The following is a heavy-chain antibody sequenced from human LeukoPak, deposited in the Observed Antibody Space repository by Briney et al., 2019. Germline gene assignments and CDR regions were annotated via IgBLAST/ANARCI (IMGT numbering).Heavy chain of an antibody. J-gene: IGHJ6*02. CDR2: ISSSSSAI. CDR1: GFTFSSFG. V-gene: IGHV3-48*01. Sequence: GGSLRLSCAASGFTFSSFGINWVRQAPGKGLEWVSYISSSSSAIYYADSVKGRFTISRDNSKNTLYLQMNSLRAEDTAVYYCARDWGLAAAGNYYYYGMDVWGQGTTVTVSS. D-gene: IGHD6-13*01. CDR3: ARDWGLAAAGNYYYYGMDV.